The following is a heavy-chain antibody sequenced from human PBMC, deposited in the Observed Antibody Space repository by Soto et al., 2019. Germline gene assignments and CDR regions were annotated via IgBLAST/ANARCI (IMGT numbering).Heavy chain of an antibody. CDR3: ARRRYFDWLWT. J-gene: IGHJ5*02. Sequence: SETLSLTCTVSGGSISSGGYYWSWIRQHPGKGLEWIGYIYYSGSTYYNPSLKSRVTISVDTSKNQFSLKLSSVTAADTAVYYCARRRYFDWLWTWGQGTLVTVSS. CDR2: IYYSGST. CDR1: GGSISSGGYY. V-gene: IGHV4-31*03. D-gene: IGHD3-9*01.